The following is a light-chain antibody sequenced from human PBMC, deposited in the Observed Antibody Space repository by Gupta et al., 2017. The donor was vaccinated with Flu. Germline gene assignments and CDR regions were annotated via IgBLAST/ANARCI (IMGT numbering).Light chain of an antibody. CDR2: ANN. J-gene: IGLJ2*01. CDR3: ATWIDALSGPV. CDR1: SSIGSAT. V-gene: IGLV1-44*01. Sequence: SSIGSATVAWYQQVPGMAPKLLIFANNQRPAGVPGRFSGSKSGTSASLAISGLQPDDEADYYCATWIDALSGPVFGGGTKLVVL.